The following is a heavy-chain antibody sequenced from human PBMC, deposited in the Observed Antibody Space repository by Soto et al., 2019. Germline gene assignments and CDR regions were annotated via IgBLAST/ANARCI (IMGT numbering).Heavy chain of an antibody. CDR1: GIAFSTYS. Sequence: EVPLLESGGGLVQPGGSLRLSCAASGIAFSTYSMIWVRQAPGEGLEWVSAINPGGDKTYYADSVKGRFSISRDNSEKTLYPQMTNVRAEEPSIYYCARLDPGYCSSSSCREFDYWGQGTLVTVSS. D-gene: IGHD2-15*01. CDR3: ARLDPGYCSSSSCREFDY. J-gene: IGHJ4*02. CDR2: INPGGDKT. V-gene: IGHV3-23*01.